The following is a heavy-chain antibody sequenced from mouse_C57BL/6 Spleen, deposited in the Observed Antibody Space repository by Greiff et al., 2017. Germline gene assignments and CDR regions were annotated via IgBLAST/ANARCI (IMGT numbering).Heavy chain of an antibody. CDR2: IYPSDSET. CDR3: ARGGDYAYAMGY. D-gene: IGHD2-4*01. CDR1: GYTFTSYW. J-gene: IGHJ4*01. Sequence: QVQLKQPGAELVRPGSSVKLSCKASGYTFTSYWMDWVKQRPGQGLEWIGNIYPSDSETHYNQKFKDKAKLTVDKSSSTAYMQLSSLTSEDAAVYYCARGGDYAYAMGYWGQRTSVSASS. V-gene: IGHV1-61*01.